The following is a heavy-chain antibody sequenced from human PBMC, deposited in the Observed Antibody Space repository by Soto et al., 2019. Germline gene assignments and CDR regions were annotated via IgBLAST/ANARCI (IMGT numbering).Heavy chain of an antibody. V-gene: IGHV3-30-3*01. J-gene: IGHJ3*02. CDR2: ISYDGSDK. D-gene: IGHD2-21*02. CDR3: ARYIVVVTATYAFDI. Sequence: QVQLVESGGGVVQPGRSLRLSCAASGFTFSSYAMHWVRQAPGKGLEWVAVISYDGSDKYYADSVKGRFTISRDNSKNTLYLQMTSLRAEDTAVYYCARYIVVVTATYAFDIWGQGKMVTVSS. CDR1: GFTFSSYA.